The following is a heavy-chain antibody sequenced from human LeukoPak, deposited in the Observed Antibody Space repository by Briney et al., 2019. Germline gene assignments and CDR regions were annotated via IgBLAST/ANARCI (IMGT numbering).Heavy chain of an antibody. J-gene: IGHJ3*02. CDR1: GGSISSSSYY. CDR3: TREYGFMTTVFHALDI. CDR2: IYYSGST. D-gene: IGHD4-17*01. V-gene: IGHV4-39*07. Sequence: SETLSLTCTVSGGSISSSSYYWGWIRQPPGKGLEWIGSIYYSGSTYYNPSLKSRVTISVDTSKNQFSLKLSSVTAADTAIYYCTREYGFMTTVFHALDIWGQGTMVTVSS.